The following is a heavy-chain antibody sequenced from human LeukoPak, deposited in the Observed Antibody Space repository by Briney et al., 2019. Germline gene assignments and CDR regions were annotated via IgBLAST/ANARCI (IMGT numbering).Heavy chain of an antibody. Sequence: GGSLRLSCAASGFTVSSNYISWVRQAPGKGLEWVSVIYSGGSTYYADSVKGRFTISRDNSKNTLYLQMNSLRAEDTAVYYCARDLAFGYSSFKGFDPWGQGTLVTVSS. D-gene: IGHD6-13*01. CDR1: GFTVSSNY. V-gene: IGHV3-66*02. CDR2: IYSGGST. CDR3: ARDLAFGYSSFKGFDP. J-gene: IGHJ5*02.